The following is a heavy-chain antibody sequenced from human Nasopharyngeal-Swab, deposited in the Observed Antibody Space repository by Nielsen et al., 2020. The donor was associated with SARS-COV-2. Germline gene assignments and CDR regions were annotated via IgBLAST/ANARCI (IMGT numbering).Heavy chain of an antibody. Sequence: ASVKVSCKASGYNFTTYDFNWVRQATGQGLEWMGWMNPNSGNTGYAQKFQGRVTMTRKTSLSTAYLELRSLRSDDTAVYYCARGGVGPVGGALDYWGQGTLVTVSP. CDR1: GYNFTTYD. J-gene: IGHJ4*02. CDR2: MNPNSGNT. D-gene: IGHD1-26*01. CDR3: ARGGVGPVGGALDY. V-gene: IGHV1-8*01.